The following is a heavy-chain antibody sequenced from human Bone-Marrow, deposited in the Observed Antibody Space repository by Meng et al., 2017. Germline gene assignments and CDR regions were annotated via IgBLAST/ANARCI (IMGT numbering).Heavy chain of an antibody. V-gene: IGHV4-34*01. CDR1: GGSFSGCY. D-gene: IGHD2-21*01. Sequence: QVQLQQWGAGLLKPSETLSLTCAVYGGSFSGCYWSWIRQHPGKGLEWIGYIYYSGSTYYNPSLKSRVTISVDTSKNQFSLKLSSVTAADTAVYYCAREGRSHQVGVSVYWGQGNLVTVSS. CDR2: IYYSGST. J-gene: IGHJ4*02. CDR3: AREGRSHQVGVSVY.